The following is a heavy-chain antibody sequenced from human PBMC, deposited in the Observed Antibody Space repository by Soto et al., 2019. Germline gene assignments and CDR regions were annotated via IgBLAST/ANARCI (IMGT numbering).Heavy chain of an antibody. V-gene: IGHV1-46*03. J-gene: IGHJ5*02. Sequence: ASVKVSCKASGYTFTTYYIHWVRQAPGQGLEWMGIINPSGGSTSYAQKFQGRVTMTRDTSTSTVYMELSSLRSEDTAVYYCARDARYCSGGTCXSPVNWFDPWGQGTLVTVSS. CDR1: GYTFTTYY. CDR3: ARDARYCSGGTCXSPVNWFDP. D-gene: IGHD2-15*01. CDR2: INPSGGST.